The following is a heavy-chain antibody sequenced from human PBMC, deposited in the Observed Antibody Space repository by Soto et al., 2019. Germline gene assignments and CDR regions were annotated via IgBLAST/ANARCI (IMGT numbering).Heavy chain of an antibody. Sequence: QVQLVESGGGVVRPGRSLRLSCAASGFAFNNYSMHWVRQAPGKGLEWVAIMAFDGSNKYTADSVKGPFTISTDNSKNILYLQMSSLRPEATAVYFCARDRAPYVYCYYGMDVWGQGTTVIVSS. CDR2: MAFDGSNK. D-gene: IGHD3-10*02. CDR3: ARDRAPYVYCYYGMDV. CDR1: GFAFNNYS. V-gene: IGHV3-30-3*01. J-gene: IGHJ6*02.